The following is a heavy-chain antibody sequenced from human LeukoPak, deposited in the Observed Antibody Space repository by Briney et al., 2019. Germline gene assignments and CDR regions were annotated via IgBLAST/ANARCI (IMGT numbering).Heavy chain of an antibody. D-gene: IGHD6-25*01. CDR3: ARGRPGDYFDY. V-gene: IGHV1-2*02. Sequence: ASVKVSCTASVYTFTGYFMHWVRQAPGQGLEWMGWIYPNSGGTNYLQNFQGRVTMTRDTSISTAYMDLSRLRSDDTAVYYCARGRPGDYFDYWGQGTLVTVSS. CDR2: IYPNSGGT. J-gene: IGHJ4*02. CDR1: VYTFTGYF.